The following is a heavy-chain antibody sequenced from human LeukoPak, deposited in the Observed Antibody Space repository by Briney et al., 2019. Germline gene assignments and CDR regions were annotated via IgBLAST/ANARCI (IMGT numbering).Heavy chain of an antibody. J-gene: IGHJ3*02. CDR2: IHHSGST. V-gene: IGHV4-34*01. D-gene: IGHD2-15*01. Sequence: GSLRLSCAASGFTVSTKHMSWVRQPPGKGLEWIGEIHHSGSTKYNPSLKSRVTISLDTSKNQFSLKLSSVTAADTAVYYCASSKIALGAFDIWGQGTMVTVSS. CDR3: ASSKIALGAFDI. CDR1: GFTVSTKH.